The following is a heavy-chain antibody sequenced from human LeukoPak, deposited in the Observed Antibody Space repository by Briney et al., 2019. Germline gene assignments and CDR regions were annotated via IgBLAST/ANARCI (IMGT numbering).Heavy chain of an antibody. CDR1: GFIVSDNY. V-gene: IGHV3-23*01. J-gene: IGHJ4*02. CDR2: ITTGDGNT. CDR3: AKDGGLWVSAHWGDS. D-gene: IGHD7-27*01. Sequence: QAGGSLRLSCAASGFIVSDNYMSWVRQAPGKGLKWVSTITTGDGNTYYADSVKGRFTVSRDDSKNTLYLQMNSLRAEDTAVYYCAKDGGLWVSAHWGDSWGRGTLVTVSS.